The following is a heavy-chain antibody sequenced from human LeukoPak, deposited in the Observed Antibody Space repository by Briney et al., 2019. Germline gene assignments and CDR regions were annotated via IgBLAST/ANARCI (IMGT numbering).Heavy chain of an antibody. J-gene: IGHJ3*02. D-gene: IGHD2-2*01. CDR2: ISSSSSYI. CDR3: ARDYAPAAIRRDAFDI. V-gene: IGHV3-21*01. Sequence: GGSLRLSCAASGFTFSSYSMNWVRQAPGKGLEWVSSISSSSSYIYYADSVKGRFTISRDNAKNSLYLQMNSLRAEDTAVYYCARDYAPAAIRRDAFDIWGQGTMVTVSS. CDR1: GFTFSSYS.